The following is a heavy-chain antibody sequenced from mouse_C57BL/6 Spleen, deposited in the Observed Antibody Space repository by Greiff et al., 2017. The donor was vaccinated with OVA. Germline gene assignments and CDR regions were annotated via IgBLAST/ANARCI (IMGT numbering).Heavy chain of an antibody. J-gene: IGHJ4*01. V-gene: IGHV1-54*01. CDR2: INPGSGGT. CDR3: ARSTAQATYYYAMDY. D-gene: IGHD3-2*02. Sequence: VQLQQSGAELVRPGTSVKVSCKASGYAFTNYLIEWVKQRPGQGLEWIGVINPGSGGTTYNEKFKGKATLTADKSSSTAYMQLSSLTSEDSAVYFCARSTAQATYYYAMDYWGQGTSVTVSS. CDR1: GYAFTNYL.